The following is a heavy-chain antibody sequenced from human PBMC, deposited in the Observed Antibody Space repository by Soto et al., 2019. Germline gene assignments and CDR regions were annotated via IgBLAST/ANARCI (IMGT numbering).Heavy chain of an antibody. V-gene: IGHV4-4*07. D-gene: IGHD3-10*01. Sequence: QVQLQESGPGLVKPSETLSLTCTVSGGTMTNYYWSWVRQPAGKGLEWIGRFYSSGVTNYNPSLRSRITMSVDTSKNPFSLKVNSVTAADTAVYYCARAHYYGSGSYNFYAMDVWGQGTTVTVSS. CDR1: GGTMTNYY. CDR2: FYSSGVT. CDR3: ARAHYYGSGSYNFYAMDV. J-gene: IGHJ6*02.